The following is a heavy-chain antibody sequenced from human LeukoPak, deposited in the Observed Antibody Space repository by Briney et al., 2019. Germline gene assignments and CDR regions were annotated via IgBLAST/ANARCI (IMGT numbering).Heavy chain of an antibody. D-gene: IGHD1-26*01. J-gene: IGHJ3*02. Sequence: PGGSLRLSCAASGFAFSSYEMNWVRQAPGKGLEWVSYISSSGSTIYYADSVKGRFTISRDNAKNSLYLQMNSLRAEDTAVYYCARGAIVGATVALDIWGQGTMVTVSS. CDR3: ARGAIVGATVALDI. V-gene: IGHV3-48*03. CDR2: ISSSGSTI. CDR1: GFAFSSYE.